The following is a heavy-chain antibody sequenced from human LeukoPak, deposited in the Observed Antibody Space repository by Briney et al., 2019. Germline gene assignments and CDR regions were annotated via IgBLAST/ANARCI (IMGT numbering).Heavy chain of an antibody. CDR2: IYYSGST. Sequence: SETLSLTCTVSGGSISSGDYYWSWIRQPPGKGLEWIGYIYYSGSTNYNPSLKSRVTMSVDTSKNQFSLKLSSVTAADTAVYYCARVGGSYGSNWFDPWGQGTLVTVSS. J-gene: IGHJ5*02. CDR3: ARVGGSYGSNWFDP. D-gene: IGHD1-26*01. V-gene: IGHV4-61*08. CDR1: GGSISSGDYY.